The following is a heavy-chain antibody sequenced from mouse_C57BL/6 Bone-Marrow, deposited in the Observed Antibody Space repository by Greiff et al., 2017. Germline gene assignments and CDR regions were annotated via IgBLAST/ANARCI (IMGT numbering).Heavy chain of an antibody. J-gene: IGHJ1*03. V-gene: IGHV1-55*01. D-gene: IGHD1-1*01. CDR3: ARDGIYYYGSSSPWYFDV. CDR2: IYPGSGST. Sequence: QVQLQQPGAELVKPGASVKMSCKASGYTFTSYWITWVKQRPGQGLEWIGDIYPGSGSTNYNEKFKSKATLTVDTSSSTAYMQLSSLTSEDSAVYYCARDGIYYYGSSSPWYFDVWGTGTTVTVSS. CDR1: GYTFTSYW.